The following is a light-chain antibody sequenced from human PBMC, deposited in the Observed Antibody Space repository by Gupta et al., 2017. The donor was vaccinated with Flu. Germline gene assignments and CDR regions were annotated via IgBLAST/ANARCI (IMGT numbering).Light chain of an antibody. CDR2: WAS. CDR1: QSVLFDSNKRNY. Sequence: SLGERATIKCKSSQSVLFDSNKRNYFAWYQQKAGRPPKLLVRWASTRESGVADRFSGSGSGTDFTLTISSLQAEDVAVYYCHQYLDFPLTFGGGTKVEI. CDR3: HQYLDFPLT. V-gene: IGKV4-1*01. J-gene: IGKJ4*01.